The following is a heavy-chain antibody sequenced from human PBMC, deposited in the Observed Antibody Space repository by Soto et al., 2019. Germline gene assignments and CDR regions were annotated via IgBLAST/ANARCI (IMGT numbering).Heavy chain of an antibody. V-gene: IGHV1-69*02. CDR3: AGSTIFGVVIIKGGMDY. CDR2: IIPILGIA. Sequence: ASVKVSCKASGGTFSSYTISWVRQAPGQGLEWMGRIIPILGIANYAQKFQGRVTITADKSTSTAYMELSSLRSEDTAVYYCAGSTIFGVVIIKGGMDYWGQGTLVTVSS. D-gene: IGHD3-3*01. J-gene: IGHJ4*02. CDR1: GGTFSSYT.